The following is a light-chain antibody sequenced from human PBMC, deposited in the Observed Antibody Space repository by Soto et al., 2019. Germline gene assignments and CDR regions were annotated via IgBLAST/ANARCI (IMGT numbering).Light chain of an antibody. CDR1: LGVLSNNNNY. V-gene: IGKV4-1*01. J-gene: IGKJ5*01. CDR3: QQYYSAPIT. Sequence: DIVLTQSPDSLPVSLGERATINCRSSLGVLSNNNNYLAWFQQKPGQPPRLFIYWASTRESGVPARFSGSGSGTEFTLTINSLQTEDVAVYYCQQYYSAPITFGQGTRLEIK. CDR2: WAS.